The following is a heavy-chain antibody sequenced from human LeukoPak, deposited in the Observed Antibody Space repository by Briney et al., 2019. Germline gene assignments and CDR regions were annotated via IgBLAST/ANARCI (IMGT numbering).Heavy chain of an antibody. J-gene: IGHJ6*03. CDR1: VYVVSRGYY. CDR3: ARDPGGSSSWYVTNYYYYMDV. Sequence: SETLSLTCTVSVYVVSRGYYWDWIRQPPGKGLEWIASIYHSGTTYYNPSLKSRVTISLDTSKNQFSLKLSSVTAADTAVYYCARDPGGSSSWYVTNYYYYMDVWGKGTTVTVSS. V-gene: IGHV4-38-2*02. CDR2: IYHSGTT. D-gene: IGHD6-13*01.